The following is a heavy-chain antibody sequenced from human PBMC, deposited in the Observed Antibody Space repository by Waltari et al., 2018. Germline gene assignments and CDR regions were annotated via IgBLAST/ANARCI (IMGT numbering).Heavy chain of an antibody. J-gene: IGHJ6*02. CDR2: IYSGGST. CDR1: GFTVSSNY. D-gene: IGHD5-18*01. V-gene: IGHV3-53*01. Sequence: EVQLVESGGGLIQPGGSLRLSCAASGFTVSSNYMSWVRQAPGKGLEWGSVIYSGGSTYYADSVKGRFTSSRDNSKNTLYLQMNSLRAEDTAVYYCARDGGRGYSYGPNPTYYYYGMDVWGQGTTVTVSS. CDR3: ARDGGRGYSYGPNPTYYYYGMDV.